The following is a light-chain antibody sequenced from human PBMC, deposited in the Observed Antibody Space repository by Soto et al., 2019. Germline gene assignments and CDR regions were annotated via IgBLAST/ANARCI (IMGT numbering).Light chain of an antibody. V-gene: IGKV3-15*01. Sequence: EIVMTQSPATLSVSPGERATLFCRASQSVSRNLAWHQQKPGQAPRLLIYGVSTRATGVPARFSGSGSGTEFTLTISSLQSEDFAVYYCQQSYYWPPWTLGQGTKVDI. CDR3: QQSYYWPPWT. CDR1: QSVSRN. CDR2: GVS. J-gene: IGKJ1*01.